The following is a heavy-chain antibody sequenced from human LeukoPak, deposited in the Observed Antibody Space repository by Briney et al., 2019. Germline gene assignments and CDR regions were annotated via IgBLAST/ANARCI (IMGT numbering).Heavy chain of an antibody. Sequence: PSETLSLTCSVSGGSISSYYWSWIRQPPGKGLEWIGYIYYSGSTNYNPSLKSRVTISVDTSKNQFSLKLSSVTAADTAVYYCARQPGIAVAGTRDYWGQGTLVTVSS. J-gene: IGHJ4*02. CDR3: ARQPGIAVAGTRDY. CDR2: IYYSGST. CDR1: GGSISSYY. V-gene: IGHV4-59*08. D-gene: IGHD6-19*01.